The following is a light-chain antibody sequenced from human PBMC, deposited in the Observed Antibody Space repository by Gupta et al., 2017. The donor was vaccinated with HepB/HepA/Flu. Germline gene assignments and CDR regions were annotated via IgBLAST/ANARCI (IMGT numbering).Light chain of an antibody. V-gene: IGKV3-20*01. J-gene: IGKJ4*01. CDR2: GAS. CDR1: QSVSSSY. CDR3: HQYGSSLLS. Sequence: EIVLTQSPGTLSLSPGERATLSCRASQSVSSSYLAWYQQKPGQAPRLLIFGASIRATGIPDRFSGSGSETDFTLTISRLEPEDFAVYYCHQYGSSLLSFGGGIKLEIK.